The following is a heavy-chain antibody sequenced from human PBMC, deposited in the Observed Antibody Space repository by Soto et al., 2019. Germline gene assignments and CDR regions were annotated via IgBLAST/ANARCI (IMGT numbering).Heavy chain of an antibody. CDR3: AKGGPTFLNWFGP. V-gene: IGHV3-23*01. J-gene: IGHJ5*02. CDR1: GFTFSSYA. D-gene: IGHD5-12*01. CDR2: ISNSGHSA. Sequence: GGSLRLSCAASGFTFSSYAMNWVRQAPGKGLEWISVISNSGHSAYYADSVKGRFAISRDNSKNTLYLQIKSLRAEDTAAYYCAKGGPTFLNWFGPWGQGTLVTVSS.